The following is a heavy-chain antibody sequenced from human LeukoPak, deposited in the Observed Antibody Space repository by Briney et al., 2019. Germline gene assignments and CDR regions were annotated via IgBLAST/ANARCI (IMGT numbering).Heavy chain of an antibody. CDR2: ISSSSSYI. J-gene: IGHJ6*04. V-gene: IGHV3-21*01. Sequence: GGSLRLSCAASGFTFSSYSMNWVSQAPGKGLEWVSSISSSSSYIYYADSVKGRFTISRDNAKNSLYLQMNSLRAEDTAVYYCARAVNSAELLWFGELMGYYYYYGMDVWGKGTTVTVSS. CDR3: ARAVNSAELLWFGELMGYYYYYGMDV. D-gene: IGHD3-10*01. CDR1: GFTFSSYS.